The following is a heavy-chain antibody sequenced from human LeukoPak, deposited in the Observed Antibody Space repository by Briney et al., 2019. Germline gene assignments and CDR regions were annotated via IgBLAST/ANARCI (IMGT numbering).Heavy chain of an antibody. CDR3: ARTLNISQLRFLEWPHVAHPAGFDY. V-gene: IGHV4-39*01. D-gene: IGHD3-3*01. Sequence: PSETLSLTCTVSGGSISSSSYYWGWIRQPPGKGLEWIGSIYYSGSTYYNPSLKSRVTISVDTSKNQFSLKLSSVTAADTAVYYCARTLNISQLRFLEWPHVAHPAGFDYWGQGTLVTVSS. J-gene: IGHJ4*02. CDR1: GGSISSSSYY. CDR2: IYYSGST.